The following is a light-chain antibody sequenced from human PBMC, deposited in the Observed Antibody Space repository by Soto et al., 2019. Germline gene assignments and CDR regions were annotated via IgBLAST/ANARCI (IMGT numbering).Light chain of an antibody. CDR1: SSNIGAGYD. Sequence: QSVLTQPPSVSGAPGQRVTISCTGSSSNIGAGYDVHWYQQLPGTAPKLLIYVNSNRPSGVPDRFSVSKSGTSASLAITGLQAEDEADYYYQSYDRSLSGSVFGGGTKLTVL. CDR3: QSYDRSLSGSV. CDR2: VNS. J-gene: IGLJ2*01. V-gene: IGLV1-40*01.